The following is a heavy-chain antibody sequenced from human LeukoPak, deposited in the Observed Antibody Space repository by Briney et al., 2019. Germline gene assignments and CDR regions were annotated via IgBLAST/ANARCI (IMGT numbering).Heavy chain of an antibody. J-gene: IGHJ4*02. CDR2: INPNSGGT. CDR1: GYTFTGYY. D-gene: IGHD6-19*01. CDR3: ARSVADPAVPDY. Sequence: GASVKVSCKGSGYTFTGYYMHWVRQAPGQGLEWMGWINPNSGGTNYAQKFQGWVTMTRDTSISTAYMELSRLRSDDTAVYYCARSVADPAVPDYWGQGTLVTVSS. V-gene: IGHV1-2*04.